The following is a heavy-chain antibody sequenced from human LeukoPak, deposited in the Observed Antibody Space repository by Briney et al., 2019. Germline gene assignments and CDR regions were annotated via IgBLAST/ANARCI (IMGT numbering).Heavy chain of an antibody. D-gene: IGHD3-16*01. CDR2: ISYDGSNK. J-gene: IGHJ4*02. V-gene: IGHV3-30*14. Sequence: GRSLRLSCAASGFTFSSYAMHWVRQAPGKGLEWVAVISYDGSNKYYADSVKGRFTISRDNSKNTLYLQMNSLRAEDTAVYYCARGSHGTYYDYVWGSYGARYYFDYWGQGTLVTVSS. CDR1: GFTFSSYA. CDR3: ARGSHGTYYDYVWGSYGARYYFDY.